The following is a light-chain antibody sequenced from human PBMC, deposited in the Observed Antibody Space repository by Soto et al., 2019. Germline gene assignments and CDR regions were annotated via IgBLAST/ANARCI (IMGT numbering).Light chain of an antibody. CDR2: DVS. V-gene: IGLV2-11*01. Sequence: QSALTQPRSVSGSPGQSVTISCTGTSSDVGGYNYVSWYQQHPGKAPKLMIYDVSKWPSGVPDRFSGSKSGNTASLTISVLQAEDEADYYCCSYAGNSLWVFGGGTKVTVL. CDR1: SSDVGGYNY. J-gene: IGLJ3*02. CDR3: CSYAGNSLWV.